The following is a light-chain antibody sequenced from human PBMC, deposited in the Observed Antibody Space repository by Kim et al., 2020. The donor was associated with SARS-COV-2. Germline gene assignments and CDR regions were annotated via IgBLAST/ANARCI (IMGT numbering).Light chain of an antibody. Sequence: SVSPGGRVTLSCRASQNVLTFLAWYRQKPGQSPALLIYDSSKRATGVPARVSGSGSGTEFTLSINNLQSEDFAIYYCQQYNGWPLTFGGGTKLENK. J-gene: IGKJ4*01. V-gene: IGKV3-15*01. CDR1: QNVLTF. CDR2: DSS. CDR3: QQYNGWPLT.